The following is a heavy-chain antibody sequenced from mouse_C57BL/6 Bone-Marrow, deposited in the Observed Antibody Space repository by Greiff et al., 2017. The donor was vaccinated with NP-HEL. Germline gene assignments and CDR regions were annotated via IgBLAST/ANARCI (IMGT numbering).Heavy chain of an antibody. D-gene: IGHD2-5*01. J-gene: IGHJ1*03. CDR3: ARRVHYYSNYFYWYFDV. CDR1: GYTFTSYW. CDR2: IHPNSGST. Sequence: QVQLQQPGAELVKPGASVKLSCKASGYTFTSYWMHWVKQRPGQGLEWIGMIHPNSGSTNYNEKFKSKATLTVDKSSSTAYMQLSSLTSEDSAVYYCARRVHYYSNYFYWYFDVWGTGTTVTVSS. V-gene: IGHV1-64*01.